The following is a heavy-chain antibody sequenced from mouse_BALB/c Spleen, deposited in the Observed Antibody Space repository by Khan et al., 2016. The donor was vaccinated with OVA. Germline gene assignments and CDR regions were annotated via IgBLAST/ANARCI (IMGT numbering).Heavy chain of an antibody. CDR1: GYSITNNYA. V-gene: IGHV3-2*02. D-gene: IGHD1-1*01. Sequence: VQLKESGPGLVKPSQSLSLTCTVTGYSITNNYAWNWIRQFPGNKLEWMGYISYSGSTNYNPSLKSRISLTRDKSKNQFFLQLNSVTTEDTATYYCARGNYYGYYFDYWGQGTTLTVSS. CDR2: ISYSGST. CDR3: ARGNYYGYYFDY. J-gene: IGHJ2*01.